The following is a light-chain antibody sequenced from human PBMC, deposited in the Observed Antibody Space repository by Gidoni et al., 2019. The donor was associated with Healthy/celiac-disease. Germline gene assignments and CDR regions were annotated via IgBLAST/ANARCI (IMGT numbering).Light chain of an antibody. V-gene: IGKV1-12*01. CDR3: QQAHSFPLT. CDR1: QDINNW. Sequence: DIQLTQSPSSVSASVGDRVTITCRVSQDINNWLAWYQQKPGRAPKVLIDGASSLQSGVPSRFSGSGSGTDFTLTISSLQPEDFATYYCQQAHSFPLTFGGGTKVEIK. J-gene: IGKJ4*01. CDR2: GAS.